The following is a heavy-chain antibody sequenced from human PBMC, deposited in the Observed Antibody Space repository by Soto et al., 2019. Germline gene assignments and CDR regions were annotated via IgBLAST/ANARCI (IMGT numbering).Heavy chain of an antibody. V-gene: IGHV3-30*18. J-gene: IGHJ4*02. CDR3: AKEGWLRFLDY. Sequence: GGSLRLSCAASGFTFSSYGMHWVRQAPGKGLEWVAVISYDGSNKYYADSVKGRFTISRDNSKNTLYLQMNSLRAEDTAVYYCAKEGWLRFLDYWGQGALVTVSS. CDR2: ISYDGSNK. D-gene: IGHD5-12*01. CDR1: GFTFSSYG.